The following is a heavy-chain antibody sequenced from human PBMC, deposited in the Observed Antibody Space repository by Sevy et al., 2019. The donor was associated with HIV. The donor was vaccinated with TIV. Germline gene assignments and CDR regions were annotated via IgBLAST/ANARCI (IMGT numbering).Heavy chain of an antibody. V-gene: IGHV3-23*01. CDR3: AKDRVSGTYYTGDFDY. J-gene: IGHJ4*02. D-gene: IGHD3-10*01. CDR2: ISLSGGDT. CDR1: GFTFSTYA. Sequence: GGCLRLSCAASGFTFSTYAMTWVRQAPGKGLEWVSVISLSGGDTYYTDSVKGRFTISRDNSKNTLYLQMNSLRAEDTAVYYCAKDRVSGTYYTGDFDYWGQGTLVTVSS.